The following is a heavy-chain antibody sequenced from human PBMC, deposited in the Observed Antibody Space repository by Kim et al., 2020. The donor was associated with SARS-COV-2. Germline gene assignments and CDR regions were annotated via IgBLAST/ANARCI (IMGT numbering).Heavy chain of an antibody. CDR3: ARHRGWMGFGGLIAIEN. J-gene: IGHJ4*02. V-gene: IGHV5-51*01. CDR1: GYSFTGYW. D-gene: IGHD3-16*02. Sequence: GESLKISCKASGYSFTGYWIAWVRQMPGKGLEWMGIIYPGDSDTRYSPSFQGQVTISADKSISTAYLQWSRLKASDTAMYYCARHRGWMGFGGLIAIENWGQGTLVTVSS. CDR2: IYPGDSDT.